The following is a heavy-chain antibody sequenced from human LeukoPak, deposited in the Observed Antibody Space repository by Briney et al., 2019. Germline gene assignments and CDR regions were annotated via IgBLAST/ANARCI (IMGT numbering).Heavy chain of an antibody. J-gene: IGHJ4*02. CDR2: ISGSGNTI. D-gene: IGHD2-8*01. Sequence: GGSLRLSCVASGFTFSDYYMTWIRQAPGKGLEWISSISGSGNTIQTADAVKGRFTISKDNANNSMFLQMNSLRAEDTAFYYCVNGVSEGCFDNWGRGTLVTVSS. V-gene: IGHV3-11*01. CDR1: GFTFSDYY. CDR3: VNGVSEGCFDN.